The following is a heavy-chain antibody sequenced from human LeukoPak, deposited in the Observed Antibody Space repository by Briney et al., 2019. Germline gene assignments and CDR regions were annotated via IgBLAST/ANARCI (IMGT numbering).Heavy chain of an antibody. V-gene: IGHV1-2*02. J-gene: IGHJ4*02. CDR1: GYTFTDYY. CDR3: ARENIIGGIIDGEDF. Sequence: ASVKVSCKASGYTFTDYYMHWMRQAHGQGLEWMGWINPDSGDAYYAQNFQGSLTMTRDTSITTVYMELTRRRSDDTAVYYCARENIIGGIIDGEDFWGQGTLVTVSS. D-gene: IGHD3-16*01. CDR2: INPDSGDA.